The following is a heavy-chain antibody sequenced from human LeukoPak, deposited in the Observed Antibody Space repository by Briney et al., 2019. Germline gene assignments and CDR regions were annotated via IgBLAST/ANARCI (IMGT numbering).Heavy chain of an antibody. CDR3: ATPTWDSSGYYYYYYMDV. V-gene: IGHV4-39*01. CDR2: IYYSGNT. J-gene: IGHJ6*03. CDR1: GGSVSSSIYY. D-gene: IGHD3-22*01. Sequence: SETLSLTCTVSGGSVSSSIYYWGWIRQPPGKGLEWIGNIYYSGNTYYNPALRSRVSISVDTSKNQFSLKLSSVTAADTAVYYCATPTWDSSGYYYYYYMDVWGKGTTVTVSS.